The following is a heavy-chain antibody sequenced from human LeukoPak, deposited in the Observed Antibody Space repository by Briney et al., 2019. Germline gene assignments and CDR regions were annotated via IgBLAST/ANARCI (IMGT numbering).Heavy chain of an antibody. Sequence: ASVMVSCKASGYTFTTYGINWVRQAPGQGLEWMGWISTYDGTTNYAQKLRDRVTMMRDTSTSTAYMELRSLRSDDTAVYYCARDWDGSGSYYKDYYYYMDVWGKGTTVTVSS. D-gene: IGHD3-10*01. J-gene: IGHJ6*03. CDR3: ARDWDGSGSYYKDYYYYMDV. V-gene: IGHV1-18*01. CDR2: ISTYDGTT. CDR1: GYTFTTYG.